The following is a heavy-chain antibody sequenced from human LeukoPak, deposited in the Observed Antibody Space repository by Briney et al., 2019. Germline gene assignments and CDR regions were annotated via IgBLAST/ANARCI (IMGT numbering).Heavy chain of an antibody. V-gene: IGHV1-69*04. CDR3: ASPGCSGSNQGYFDY. Sequence: SVKVSCKASGGTFSSYAISWVRQAPGQGLEWMGRIIPILGIANYAQKFQGRVTITADKSTSTAYMELSSLRSEDTAVYYCASPGCSGSNQGYFDYWGQGTLVTVSS. CDR2: IIPILGIA. D-gene: IGHD1-26*01. J-gene: IGHJ4*02. CDR1: GGTFSSYA.